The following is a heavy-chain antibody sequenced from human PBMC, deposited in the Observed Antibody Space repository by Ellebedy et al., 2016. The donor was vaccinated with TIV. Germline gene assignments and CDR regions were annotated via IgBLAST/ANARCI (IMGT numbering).Heavy chain of an antibody. CDR1: RFTFSSYA. J-gene: IGHJ5*02. CDR3: ARYGKIVVVPAATHNWFDP. CDR2: ISGGAGRT. V-gene: IGHV3-23*01. D-gene: IGHD2-2*01. Sequence: PGGSLRLSCAASRFTFSSYAMTWVRQAPGKGLEWVSGISGGAGRTVYAESVRGRFTISRDNSKNTLSLQMNSLRAEDTAVYYCARYGKIVVVPAATHNWFDPWGQGTLVTVSS.